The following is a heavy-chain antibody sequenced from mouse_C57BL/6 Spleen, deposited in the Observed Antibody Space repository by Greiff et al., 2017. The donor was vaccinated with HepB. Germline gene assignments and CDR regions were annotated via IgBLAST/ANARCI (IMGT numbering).Heavy chain of an antibody. Sequence: VQLQESGPGLVQPSQSLSITCTVSGFSLTSYGVHWVRQSPGKGLEWLGVIWRGGSTDYNAAFMSRLSITKDNSKSQVFFKMNSLQADDTAIYYCAKKGYDGYSLDYWGQGTTPTVSS. V-gene: IGHV2-5*01. D-gene: IGHD2-3*01. CDR3: AKKGYDGYSLDY. CDR2: IWRGGST. J-gene: IGHJ2*01. CDR1: GFSLTSYG.